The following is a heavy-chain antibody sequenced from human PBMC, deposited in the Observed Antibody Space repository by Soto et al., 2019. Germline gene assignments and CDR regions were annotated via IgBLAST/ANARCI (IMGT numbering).Heavy chain of an antibody. CDR2: IIPIFGTA. J-gene: IGHJ6*02. V-gene: IGHV1-69*13. Sequence: SVKVSCKASGGTFSSYAISWVRQAPGQGLEWMGGIIPIFGTANYAQKFQGRVTITADESTSTAYMELSSLRSEDTAVYYCARGRTTEAVVAFTGGYYYYGMDVWGQGTTVTVSS. CDR3: ARGRTTEAVVAFTGGYYYYGMDV. CDR1: GGTFSSYA. D-gene: IGHD4-17*01.